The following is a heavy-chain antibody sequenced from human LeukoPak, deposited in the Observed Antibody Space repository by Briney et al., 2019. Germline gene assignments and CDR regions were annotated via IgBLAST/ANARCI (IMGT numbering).Heavy chain of an antibody. Sequence: SETLSLTCTVSGGSISSSSYYWGWIRQPPGKGLEWIGEINHSGSTNYNPSLKSRVTISVDTSKNQFSLKLSSVTAADTAVYYCAREVLLWFGFDPWGQGTLVTVSS. D-gene: IGHD3-10*01. CDR2: INHSGST. V-gene: IGHV4-39*07. CDR3: AREVLLWFGFDP. CDR1: GGSISSSSYY. J-gene: IGHJ5*02.